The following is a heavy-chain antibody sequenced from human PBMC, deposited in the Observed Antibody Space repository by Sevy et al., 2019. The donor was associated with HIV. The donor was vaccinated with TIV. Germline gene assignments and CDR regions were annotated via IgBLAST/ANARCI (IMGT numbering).Heavy chain of an antibody. J-gene: IGHJ6*02. Sequence: GGSLRLSCAASGFTFDDYAMHWVRQAPGKGLEWVSGITWNSGSIGYADSVKGRFTISRDSAKNSLYLQMNSLRVEDMALYYCAKAPSHTYYFYAMDVWGQGTTVTVSS. CDR1: GFTFDDYA. V-gene: IGHV3-9*03. CDR3: AKAPSHTYYFYAMDV. CDR2: ITWNSGSI.